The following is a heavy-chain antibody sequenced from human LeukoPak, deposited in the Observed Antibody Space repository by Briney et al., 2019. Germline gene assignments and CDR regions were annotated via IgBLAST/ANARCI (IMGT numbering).Heavy chain of an antibody. D-gene: IGHD3-9*01. Sequence: SETLSLTCAVSGGSISSSNWWSWVRQPPGEGVEWIGEIYDSGSTNYNPSLKGRGTISVDKSKNQFSLKLSSVPAADPAVYYCARVYYDILTGYYGMDVWGKGTTVTVSS. CDR2: IYDSGST. CDR1: GGSISSSNW. V-gene: IGHV4-4*02. J-gene: IGHJ6*04. CDR3: ARVYYDILTGYYGMDV.